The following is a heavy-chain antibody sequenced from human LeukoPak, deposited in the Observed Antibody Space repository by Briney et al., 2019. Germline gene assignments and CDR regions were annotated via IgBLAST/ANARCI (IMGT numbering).Heavy chain of an antibody. CDR3: AKDQRYSSGWYLSDAFDI. V-gene: IGHV3-48*03. D-gene: IGHD6-19*01. Sequence: SGGSLRLSCAASGFTFSSYEMNWVRQAPGKGLEWVSYISSSGSTIYYADSVKGRFTISRDNSKSTLYLQMNSLRAEDTAVYYCAKDQRYSSGWYLSDAFDIWGQGTMVTVSS. CDR1: GFTFSSYE. J-gene: IGHJ3*02. CDR2: ISSSGSTI.